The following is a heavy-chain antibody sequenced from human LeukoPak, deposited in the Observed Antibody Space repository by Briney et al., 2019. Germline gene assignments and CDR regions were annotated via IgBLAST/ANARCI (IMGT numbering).Heavy chain of an antibody. J-gene: IGHJ4*02. CDR3: ARVRRDGYNYEFDY. D-gene: IGHD5-24*01. V-gene: IGHV3-30*04. Sequence: GGSLRLSCAASGFTFSNYAMHWVRQAPDKGLEWVAVVSYDGSNKYYADSVKGRFTVSRDNSKNTLYLQMNSLRAEDTAVYYCARVRRDGYNYEFDYWGQGTLVTVSS. CDR1: GFTFSNYA. CDR2: VSYDGSNK.